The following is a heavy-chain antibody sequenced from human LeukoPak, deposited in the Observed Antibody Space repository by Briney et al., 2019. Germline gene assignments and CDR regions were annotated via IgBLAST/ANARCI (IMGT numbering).Heavy chain of an antibody. Sequence: ASVTVSCKASGGTFSSYAISWVRQAPGQGLEWMGRIIPILGIANYAQKFQGRVTITADKSTSTAYMELSSLRSEDTAVYYCARDLSGFDYWGQGTLVTVSS. CDR3: ARDLSGFDY. J-gene: IGHJ4*02. D-gene: IGHD1-26*01. V-gene: IGHV1-69*04. CDR2: IIPILGIA. CDR1: GGTFSSYA.